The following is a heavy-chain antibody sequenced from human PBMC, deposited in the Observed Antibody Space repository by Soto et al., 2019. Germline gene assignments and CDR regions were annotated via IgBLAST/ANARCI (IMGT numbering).Heavy chain of an antibody. J-gene: IGHJ6*03. D-gene: IGHD3-3*01. CDR2: IYYSGST. V-gene: IGHV4-59*01. CDR3: ASNTKKFWSGYYDGAGDYYYMDV. Sequence: SETLSLTCTVSGGSISSYYWSWIRQPPGKGLEWIGYIYYSGSTNYNPSLKSRVTISVDTSKNQFPLKLSSVTAADTAVYYCASNTKKFWSGYYDGAGDYYYMDVWGKGTTVTVSS. CDR1: GGSISSYY.